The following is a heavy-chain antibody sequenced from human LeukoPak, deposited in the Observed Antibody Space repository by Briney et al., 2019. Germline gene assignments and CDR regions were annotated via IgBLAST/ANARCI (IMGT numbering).Heavy chain of an antibody. CDR3: AVEVYYSDNSAFDY. V-gene: IGHV1-2*02. CDR1: GYTFTGYY. D-gene: IGHD3-22*01. Sequence: ASVKVSCKASGYTFTGYYMHWVRQAPGQGLEWMGWMDPKSGEANHAQKFQGRVIMTRDTSINTAYMELSGLRSDDTAVYYCAVEVYYSDNSAFDYWGQGTLVTVSS. J-gene: IGHJ4*02. CDR2: MDPKSGEA.